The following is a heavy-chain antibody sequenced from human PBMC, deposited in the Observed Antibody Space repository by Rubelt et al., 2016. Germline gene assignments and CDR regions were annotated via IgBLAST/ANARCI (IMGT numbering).Heavy chain of an antibody. CDR3: ARQYSGYEFY. J-gene: IGHJ4*02. V-gene: IGHV3-30*04. CDR2: ISYDGSNK. D-gene: IGHD5-12*01. CDR1: GFTFSSYA. Sequence: VQLVESGGGVVQPGRSLRLSCAASGFTFSSYAMHWVRQAPGKGLEWVAVISYDGSNKYYADSVKGRFTISRDNAKNSLYPQMNSLRAEDTAVYYCARQYSGYEFYWGQGTLVTVSS.